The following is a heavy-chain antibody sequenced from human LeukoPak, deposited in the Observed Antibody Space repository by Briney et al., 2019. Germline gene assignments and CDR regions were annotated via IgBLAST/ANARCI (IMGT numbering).Heavy chain of an antibody. J-gene: IGHJ2*01. CDR2: SHDSGST. D-gene: IGHD3-22*01. V-gene: IGHV4-30-4*01. CDR1: SGSISRGDYY. Sequence: PSQTLSLTCTVSSGSISRGDYYWSWIRQSPGKGLEWIGYSHDSGSTYYNPSLKSRVTISVDTSKNQFSLNLTSATAADTAVYYCARGGGWLLPRYWYFDLWGRGTLVTVSS. CDR3: ARGGGWLLPRYWYFDL.